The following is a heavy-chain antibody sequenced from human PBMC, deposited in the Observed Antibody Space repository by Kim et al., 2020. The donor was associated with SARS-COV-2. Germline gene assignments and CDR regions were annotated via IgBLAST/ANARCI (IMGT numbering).Heavy chain of an antibody. CDR3: ARLENPRWLHGNFDY. D-gene: IGHD5-12*01. V-gene: IGHV5-51*01. Sequence: GESLKISCKGSGYSFTSYWIGWVRQMSGEGLEWMGIIYPGDSDTRYSPSFQGQVTISADKSINTAYLQWSSLKASDTAMYYCARLENPRWLHGNFDYWGQGTLVTVSS. CDR2: IYPGDSDT. CDR1: GYSFTSYW. J-gene: IGHJ4*02.